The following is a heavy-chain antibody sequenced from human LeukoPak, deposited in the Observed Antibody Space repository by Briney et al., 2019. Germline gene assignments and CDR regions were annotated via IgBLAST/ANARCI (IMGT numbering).Heavy chain of an antibody. Sequence: ASVKVSCKASGYSFTAYYIHWVRQAPGLGLEWMAWINPNNGDTNYAQKFQDRVTLTGDMSISTAYMEMTRLTSDDTAVYFCARDLTGPMSDPWGQGTLVTVS. CDR3: ARDLTGPMSDP. J-gene: IGHJ5*02. V-gene: IGHV1-2*02. D-gene: IGHD3-10*02. CDR1: GYSFTAYY. CDR2: INPNNGDT.